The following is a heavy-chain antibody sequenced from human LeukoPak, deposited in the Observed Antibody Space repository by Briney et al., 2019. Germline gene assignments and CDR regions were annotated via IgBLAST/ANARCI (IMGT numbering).Heavy chain of an antibody. D-gene: IGHD3-10*01. CDR1: GGSFSGYY. CDR2: INHSGGT. Sequence: PSETLSLTCAVYGGSFSGYYWSWIRQPPGKGLEWIGEINHSGGTYYNPSLKSRVTISLDISKNQFSLKVRSVTGADTAVYYCARERNTMIRGILTKTFDYWGQGTLVSVSS. J-gene: IGHJ4*02. V-gene: IGHV4-34*01. CDR3: ARERNTMIRGILTKTFDY.